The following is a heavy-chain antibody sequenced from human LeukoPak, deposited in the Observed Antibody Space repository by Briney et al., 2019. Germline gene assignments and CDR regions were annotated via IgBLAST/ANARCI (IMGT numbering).Heavy chain of an antibody. CDR2: INPGDSDT. CDR1: GYSLTSYW. J-gene: IGHJ1*01. Sequence: GESLMISCWGSGYSLTSYWIGCVRQMPAKGGVWMGVINPGDSDTRYSPSFQGQVTISADKSISTAYLQWSSLKASDTAMYYCARGFDSSGYYSEYFQHWGQGTLVTVSS. CDR3: ARGFDSSGYYSEYFQH. V-gene: IGHV5-51*01. D-gene: IGHD3-22*01.